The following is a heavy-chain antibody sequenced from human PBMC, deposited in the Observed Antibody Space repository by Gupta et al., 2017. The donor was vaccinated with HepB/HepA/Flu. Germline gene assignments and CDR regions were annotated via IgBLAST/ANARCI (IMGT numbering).Heavy chain of an antibody. Sequence: QVQLQQWGAGLLKPSETLSLTCAVYGGSFSGYYWSWIRQPPGKGLEWIGDINHSGSNNYNPSIKRRGTRSVDTSKNQFSLKRSSGTTAETAVYYCARGKSVPQKRSTIFGNWFDPGGQGTLVTVSS. J-gene: IGHJ5*02. D-gene: IGHD3-3*01. CDR2: INHSGSN. V-gene: IGHV4-34*01. CDR3: ARGKSVPQKRSTIFGNWFDP. CDR1: GGSFSGYY.